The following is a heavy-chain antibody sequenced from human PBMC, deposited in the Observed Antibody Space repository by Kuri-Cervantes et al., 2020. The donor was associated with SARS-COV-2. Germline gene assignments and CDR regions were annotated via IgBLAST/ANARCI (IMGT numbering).Heavy chain of an antibody. J-gene: IGHJ4*02. V-gene: IGHV3-74*01. CDR3: ARAPTLPVSGGFDY. CDR2: ISTGGSST. CDR1: GFTFSRYW. D-gene: IGHD6-19*01. Sequence: GGSLRLSCTASGFTFSRYWIHWVRQAPGKGLVWVSRISTGGSSTSYADSVKGRFTISRDNVKNTLYLEMNSLGAEDTAVYYCARAPTLPVSGGFDYWGQGTLVTVSS.